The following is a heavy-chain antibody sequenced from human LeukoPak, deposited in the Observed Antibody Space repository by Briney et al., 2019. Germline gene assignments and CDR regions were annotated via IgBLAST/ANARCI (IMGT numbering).Heavy chain of an antibody. D-gene: IGHD2-15*01. Sequence: ASVKVSCKASGYTFTGYYMHWVRQAPGQGLEWVGWINPNSGGTNYAQKFQGRVTMTRDTSISTAYMELSRLRSDDTAVYYCARDRARGWGWFDPWGQGTLVTVSS. CDR2: INPNSGGT. V-gene: IGHV1-2*02. J-gene: IGHJ5*02. CDR3: ARDRARGWGWFDP. CDR1: GYTFTGYY.